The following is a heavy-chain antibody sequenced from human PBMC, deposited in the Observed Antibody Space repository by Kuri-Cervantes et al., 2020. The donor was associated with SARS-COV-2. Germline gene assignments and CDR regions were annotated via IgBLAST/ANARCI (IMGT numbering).Heavy chain of an antibody. CDR1: GFNFSRTD. Sequence: GGSLRLSCAASGFNFSRTDMHWVRQAPGKGLEWVAVISHDGKNKKCIASGKGRFTISRDNSKNTLYLQMNNLRGDDTAVYFCARGRVGVQDFWGQGTLVTVSS. CDR2: ISHDGKNK. V-gene: IGHV3-30*03. CDR3: ARGRVGVQDF. D-gene: IGHD2-21*01. J-gene: IGHJ4*02.